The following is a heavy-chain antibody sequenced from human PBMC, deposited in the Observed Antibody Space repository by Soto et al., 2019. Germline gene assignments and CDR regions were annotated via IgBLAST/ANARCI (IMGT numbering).Heavy chain of an antibody. J-gene: IGHJ5*02. D-gene: IGHD4-17*01. CDR2: IIPIFGTA. CDR1: GGTFSSYA. CDR3: ARDAPLTTVVTKENWFDP. Sequence: ASVKVSCKASGGTFSSYAISWVRQAPGQGLEWMGGIIPIFGTANYAQKFQGRVTITADESTSTAYMELSSLRSEDTAVYYCARDAPLTTVVTKENWFDPWGQGTLVTVSS. V-gene: IGHV1-69*13.